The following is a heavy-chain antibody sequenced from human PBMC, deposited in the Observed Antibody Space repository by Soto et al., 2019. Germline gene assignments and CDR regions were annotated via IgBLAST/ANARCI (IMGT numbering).Heavy chain of an antibody. J-gene: IGHJ4*02. CDR2: IRQDGSAK. CDR1: GFTFSTYY. D-gene: IGHD6-25*01. Sequence: DVQLVESGGGLVQPGGSLRLSCAVSGFTFSTYYMHWFRQVPGKGLEWVANIRQDGSAKYYVDSVKGRFTISRDNANNPLYVHMNSLRVDDTAMYYCAGGTGWHRLDWGQGTLVTVSA. V-gene: IGHV3-7*04. CDR3: AGGTGWHRLD.